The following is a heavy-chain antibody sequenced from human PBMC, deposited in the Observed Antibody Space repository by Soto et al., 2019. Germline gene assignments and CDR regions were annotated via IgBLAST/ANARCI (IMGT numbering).Heavy chain of an antibody. J-gene: IGHJ4*02. CDR1: GGYIRSSSYC. D-gene: IGHD6-19*01. CDR3: ARDRAGIAVAGT. Sequence: SETLSLTCTVSGGYIRSSSYCWGWIRQPPGKGLEWIGSIYYSGSTNYNPSLKSRVTISVDTSKNQFSLKLSSVTAADTAVYYCARDRAGIAVAGTWGQGTLVTVSS. V-gene: IGHV4-39*07. CDR2: IYYSGST.